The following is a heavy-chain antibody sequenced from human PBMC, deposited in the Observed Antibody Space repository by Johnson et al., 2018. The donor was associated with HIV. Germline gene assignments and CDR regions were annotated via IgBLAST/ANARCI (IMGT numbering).Heavy chain of an antibody. CDR2: IRYDGSRT. V-gene: IGHV3-30*02. CDR3: AKDRIAVAGNDAFDI. Sequence: VHLVESGGGVVQPGESLGLSCAASGFIFNNYGMHWVRQAPGKGLEWVAFIRYDGSRTYYADSVKGRFTISRDNSKNTLYLQMNSLRAEDTAVYYCAKDRIAVAGNDAFDIWGQGTMVTVSS. D-gene: IGHD6-19*01. CDR1: GFIFNNYG. J-gene: IGHJ3*02.